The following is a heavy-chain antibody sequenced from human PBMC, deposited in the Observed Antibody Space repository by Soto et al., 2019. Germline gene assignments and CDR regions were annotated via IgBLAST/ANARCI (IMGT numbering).Heavy chain of an antibody. CDR3: AREGRGYIAAAGYKFDY. Sequence: LSLTCTVSGGSISSYYWSWIRQPAGKGLEWIGRIYTSGSTNYNPSLKSRVTMSVDTSKNQFSLKLSSVTAADTAVYYCAREGRGYIAAAGYKFDYWGQGTLVTVSS. V-gene: IGHV4-4*07. D-gene: IGHD6-13*01. J-gene: IGHJ4*02. CDR2: IYTSGST. CDR1: GGSISSYY.